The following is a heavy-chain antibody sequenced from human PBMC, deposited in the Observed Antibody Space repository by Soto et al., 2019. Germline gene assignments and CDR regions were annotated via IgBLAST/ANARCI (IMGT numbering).Heavy chain of an antibody. CDR1: GGSISSSNW. J-gene: IGHJ4*01. V-gene: IGHV4-4*02. D-gene: IGHD6-13*01. CDR2: IYHSGST. CDR3: VRNGESGWLFDF. Sequence: NPSETXSLTCAVSGGSISSSNWWSWVRQPPGKGLEWIGEIYHSGSTNYNPSLKSRVTISVDKSKNQFSLKLSSVTAADTAVYYCVRNGESGWLFDFWGQGTLVTVSS.